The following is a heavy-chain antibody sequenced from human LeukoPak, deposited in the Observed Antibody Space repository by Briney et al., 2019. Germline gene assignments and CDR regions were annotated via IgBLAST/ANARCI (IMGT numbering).Heavy chain of an antibody. D-gene: IGHD6-19*01. Sequence: PSETLSLTSAVYGGSLSGYYWTWIRQPPGKGLEWIGEINHSGSTNYNPSLKSRVTISVDTSKSQFSLKLSSVTAADTAVYYCARTIAVAGTLYYYCGMDVWGKGTTVTVSS. CDR3: ARTIAVAGTLYYYCGMDV. CDR2: INHSGST. CDR1: GGSLSGYY. J-gene: IGHJ6*04. V-gene: IGHV4-34*01.